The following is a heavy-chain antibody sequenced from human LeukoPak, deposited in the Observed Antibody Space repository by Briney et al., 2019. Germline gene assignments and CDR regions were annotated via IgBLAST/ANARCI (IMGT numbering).Heavy chain of an antibody. D-gene: IGHD6-19*01. CDR1: GGSVSSPTW. CDR2: IYHSGST. V-gene: IGHV4-4*02. CDR3: ARHSSGWYDY. J-gene: IGHJ4*02. Sequence: ASETLSLTCAVSGGSVSSPTWWTWVRQPPGKGLEWIGEIYHSGSTSYNPSLKSRVTLSIDKSKNQFSLKVKTVTAADTAVYYCARHSSGWYDYWGQGTLVTVSS.